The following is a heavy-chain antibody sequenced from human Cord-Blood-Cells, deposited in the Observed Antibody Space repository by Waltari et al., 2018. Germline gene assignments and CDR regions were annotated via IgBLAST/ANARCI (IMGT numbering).Heavy chain of an antibody. D-gene: IGHD7-27*01. Sequence: EVQLLESGGGLVQPGGSLRLSCAASGFTFSSYAMSWVRQAPGKGLEWVSAISGSGGSTYYADSVKGRFTISRDNSKNTLYLQMNSLRAEDTAVYYCAKDLAGELTGVRGWFDPWGQGTLVTVSS. CDR3: AKDLAGELTGVRGWFDP. CDR1: GFTFSSYA. J-gene: IGHJ5*02. V-gene: IGHV3-23*01. CDR2: ISGSGGST.